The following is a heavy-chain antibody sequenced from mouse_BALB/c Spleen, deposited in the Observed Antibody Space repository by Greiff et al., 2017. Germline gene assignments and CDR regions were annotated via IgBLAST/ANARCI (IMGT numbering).Heavy chain of an antibody. CDR2: IWGDGST. J-gene: IGHJ3*01. Sequence: QVQLKESGPGLVAPSQSLSITCTVSGFSLTGYGVNWVRQPPGKGLEWLGMIWGDGSTDYNSALKSRLSISKDNSKSQVFLKMNSLQTDDTARYFCARDAAHYPFAYWGQGTLVTVSA. CDR1: GFSLTGYG. CDR3: ARDAAHYPFAY. V-gene: IGHV2-6-7*01. D-gene: IGHD1-2*01.